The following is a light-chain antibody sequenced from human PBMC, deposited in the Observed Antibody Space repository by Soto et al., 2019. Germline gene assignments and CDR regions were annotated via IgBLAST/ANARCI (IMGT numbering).Light chain of an antibody. CDR3: EQYDIISSLS. Sequence: DIQMTQSPSSLSASVGDRVTITCQASQDSSNYLNWYQQKPGKAPKLLIYYTSNLVTGVPSTCGGSGSGSAFTFTITGRQLENIATHYWEQYDIISSLSFGPGTKVDIK. J-gene: IGKJ3*01. CDR2: YTS. CDR1: QDSSNY. V-gene: IGKV1-33*01.